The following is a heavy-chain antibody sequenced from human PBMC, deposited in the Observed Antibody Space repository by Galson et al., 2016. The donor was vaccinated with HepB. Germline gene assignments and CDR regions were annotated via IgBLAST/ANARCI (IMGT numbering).Heavy chain of an antibody. D-gene: IGHD3-3*01. Sequence: SLRLSCAASGFTFSNAWMSWVRQAPGKGLEWVSFIYSGGSTYYADTVKGRFTISRDNSKNPLYLQMSRLRPEDTAVYYCASPPDRSGYLPWGQGTLVTVSS. CDR1: GFTFSNAW. CDR3: ASPPDRSGYLP. V-gene: IGHV3-66*02. CDR2: IYSGGST. J-gene: IGHJ5*02.